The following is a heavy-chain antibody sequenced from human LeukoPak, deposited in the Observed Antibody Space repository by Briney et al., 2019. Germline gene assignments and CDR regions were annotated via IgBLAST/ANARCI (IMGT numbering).Heavy chain of an antibody. J-gene: IGHJ3*02. Sequence: PSETLSLTCTVSGYSISSGYYWSWIRQPPGKGLEWIGYIYYSGSTNYNPSLKSRVTISVDTSKNQFSLKLSSVTAADTAVYYCARSLSGNIWGQGTMVTVSS. CDR2: IYYSGST. CDR1: GYSISSGYY. V-gene: IGHV4-61*01. CDR3: ARSLSGNI. D-gene: IGHD3-10*01.